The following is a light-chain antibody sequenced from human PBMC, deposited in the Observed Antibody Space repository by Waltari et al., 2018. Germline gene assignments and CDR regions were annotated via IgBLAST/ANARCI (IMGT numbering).Light chain of an antibody. CDR3: SSQSSNDVVL. CDR1: SNDGGGYNS. Sequence: QSALTQPASVSGSPGQAVTIFCAGTSNDGGGYNSVSWYQEHPGQAPIVIIYDVSDRPSGVSDRFSGSKSGNTASLTISGLQAEDEADYYCSSQSSNDVVLFGGGTKLTVL. J-gene: IGLJ2*01. V-gene: IGLV2-14*01. CDR2: DVS.